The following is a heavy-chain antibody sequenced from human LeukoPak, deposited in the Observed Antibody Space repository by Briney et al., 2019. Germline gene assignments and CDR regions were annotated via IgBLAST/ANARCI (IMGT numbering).Heavy chain of an antibody. V-gene: IGHV3-74*01. J-gene: IGHJ4*02. CDR2: IYIDGSST. D-gene: IGHD2-2*01. CDR3: ARGASARQDY. Sequence: GGSLRLSCAASGFTFSTYWMHWVRQAPGKGLVWVSRIYIDGSSTNYADSVKGRFTMSRDNAKNTLYLQMNSLTAEDTAVYYCARGASARQDYWGQGTLVTVSS. CDR1: GFTFSTYW.